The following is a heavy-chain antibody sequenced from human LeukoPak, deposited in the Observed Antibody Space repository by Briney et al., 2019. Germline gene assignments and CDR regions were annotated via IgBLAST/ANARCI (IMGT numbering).Heavy chain of an antibody. D-gene: IGHD1-26*01. CDR3: ARHHRGSYLSDALDL. CDR1: GFTFSSYS. V-gene: IGHV3-21*01. CDR2: ISSSSSYI. Sequence: GGSLRLSCAASGFTFSSYSVNWVRQAPGKGLEWVSSISSSSSYIYYADSVKGRFTISRDNAKNSLYLQTNSLRAEDTAVYYCARHHRGSYLSDALDLWGQGTMVTVSS. J-gene: IGHJ3*01.